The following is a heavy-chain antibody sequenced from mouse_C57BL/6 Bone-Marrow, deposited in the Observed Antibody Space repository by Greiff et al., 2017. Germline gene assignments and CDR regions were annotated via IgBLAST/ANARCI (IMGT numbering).Heavy chain of an antibody. J-gene: IGHJ1*03. CDR2: INPNNGGT. Sequence: EVQLQQSGPELVKPGASVKMSCKASGYTFTDYNMHWVKQSHGKSLEWIGYINPNNGGTSYNQKFKGKATLTVNKSSSTAYMELRSLTSEDSAVYYCARWEGYRGRFYWYFDVWGTGTTVTVSS. CDR1: GYTFTDYN. D-gene: IGHD2-2*01. CDR3: ARWEGYRGRFYWYFDV. V-gene: IGHV1-22*01.